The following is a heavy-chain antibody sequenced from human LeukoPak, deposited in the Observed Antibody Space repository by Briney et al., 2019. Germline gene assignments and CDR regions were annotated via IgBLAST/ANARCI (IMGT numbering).Heavy chain of an antibody. CDR3: AKGHYYGSGSYWV. CDR1: GVTFSSYA. J-gene: IGHJ4*02. Sequence: PGGSLRLSCAASGVTFSSYAMTWVRQALGEGLEWVSAISSSVVTTYYADSVKGRFSISRDNSKNMLYLQMNGLRAEDTAVYYCAKGHYYGSGSYWVRGQGTLVTVSS. V-gene: IGHV3-23*01. CDR2: ISSSVVTT. D-gene: IGHD3-10*01.